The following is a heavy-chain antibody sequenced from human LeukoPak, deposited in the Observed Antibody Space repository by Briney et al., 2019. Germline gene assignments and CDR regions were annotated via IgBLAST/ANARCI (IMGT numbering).Heavy chain of an antibody. V-gene: IGHV3-30*04. D-gene: IGHD3-16*01. J-gene: IGHJ4*02. Sequence: GGSLRLSCAASGFTFSSYAMHWVRQAPGKGLEWVAVISYDGSNKYYADSVKGRFTISRDNSKNTLYLQMNSLRAEDTAVYHCARDWANFDYWGQGTLVTVSS. CDR3: ARDWANFDY. CDR1: GFTFSSYA. CDR2: ISYDGSNK.